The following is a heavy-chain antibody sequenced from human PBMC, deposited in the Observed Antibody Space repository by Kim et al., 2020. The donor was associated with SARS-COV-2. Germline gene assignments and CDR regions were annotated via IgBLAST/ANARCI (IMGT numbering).Heavy chain of an antibody. CDR3: AVFYASGTFFPGDNWF. V-gene: IGHV4-39*01. Sequence: SETLSLTCTVSDDSIHNSNYYWAWIRQTPGTGLEWIATIDFYGNTYSGPSLRSRVTMSLDTSENQISLILTSVTAADTALYYCAVFYASGTFFPGDNWF. J-gene: IGHJ5*01. CDR1: DDSIHNSNYY. D-gene: IGHD3-10*01. CDR2: IDFYGNT.